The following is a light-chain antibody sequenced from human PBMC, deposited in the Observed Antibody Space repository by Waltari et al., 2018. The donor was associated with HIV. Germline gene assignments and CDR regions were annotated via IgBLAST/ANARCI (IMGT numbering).Light chain of an antibody. CDR3: CSYTRNTTRI. CDR1: SSAVVCYNS. CDR2: EVT. J-gene: IGLJ2*01. Sequence: QSALTQPASVSGPPGQSITISSPGTSSAVVCYNSVPWYQQYPDKAPKLLIYEVTNRPSGISDRFSGSKSGDTASLTISGLQAEDEAHYYCCSYTRNTTRIFGGGTHLTVL. V-gene: IGLV2-14*01.